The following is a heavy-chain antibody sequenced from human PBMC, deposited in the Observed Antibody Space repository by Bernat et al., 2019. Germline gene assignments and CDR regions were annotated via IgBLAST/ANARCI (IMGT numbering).Heavy chain of an antibody. CDR1: GFTFSSYG. J-gene: IGHJ4*02. CDR2: ISYDGSNK. CDR3: AKARSYYADY. D-gene: IGHD2-2*01. Sequence: QVQLVESGGGVVQPGRSLRLSCAASGFTFSSYGMHWVRQAPGKGLEWVAVISYDGSNKYYADSVKGRFTISRDNPKNTLYLQMNSLRAEDTAVYYCAKARSYYADYWGQGTLVTVSS. V-gene: IGHV3-30*18.